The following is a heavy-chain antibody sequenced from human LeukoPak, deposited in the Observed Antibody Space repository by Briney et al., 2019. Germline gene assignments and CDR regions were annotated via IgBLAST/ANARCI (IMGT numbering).Heavy chain of an antibody. Sequence: GGSLRLSCAASGFTFSNYAMNWVRQAPGKGLEWVSSINNSGGRTYYADSVKGRFTISRDNAKNTLNLQMNSLRAEDTAVYYCARDLGQYYDTSDNWFDPWGQGTLVTVSS. J-gene: IGHJ5*02. D-gene: IGHD3-22*01. V-gene: IGHV3-23*01. CDR2: INNSGGRT. CDR3: ARDLGQYYDTSDNWFDP. CDR1: GFTFSNYA.